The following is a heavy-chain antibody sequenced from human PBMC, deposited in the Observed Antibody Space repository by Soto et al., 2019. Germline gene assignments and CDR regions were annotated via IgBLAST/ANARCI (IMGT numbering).Heavy chain of an antibody. Sequence: SVKVSCKASGFTFTSSAVQWVRQARGQRLEWIGWIVVGSGNTNYAQKFQERVTITRDMSTSTAYMELSSLRSEDTAVYYCAADSEYSGTGTDYWGQGTLVTVSS. CDR3: AADSEYSGTGTDY. V-gene: IGHV1-58*01. CDR2: IVVGSGNT. J-gene: IGHJ4*02. D-gene: IGHD1-26*01. CDR1: GFTFTSSA.